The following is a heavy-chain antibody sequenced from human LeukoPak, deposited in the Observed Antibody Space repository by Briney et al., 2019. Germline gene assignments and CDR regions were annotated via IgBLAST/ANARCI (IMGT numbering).Heavy chain of an antibody. V-gene: IGHV4-61*02. CDR1: GGSISSGGYY. Sequence: SETLSLTCTVSGGSISSGGYYWSWIRQPAGKGLEYLGRIYSTGSTNYNPSLKSQVTISVDTSKNQFSLKLSSVTAADTAVYYCSRRVYAVRGFDYWGQGTLVTVSS. CDR3: SRRVYAVRGFDY. D-gene: IGHD2-8*01. CDR2: IYSTGST. J-gene: IGHJ4*02.